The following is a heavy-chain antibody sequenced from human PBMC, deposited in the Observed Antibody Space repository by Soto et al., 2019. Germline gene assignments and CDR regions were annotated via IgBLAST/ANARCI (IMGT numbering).Heavy chain of an antibody. J-gene: IGHJ6*02. CDR3: ARNEFGFGELPYYYYGMDV. V-gene: IGHV1-2*04. CDR2: INPNSGGT. CDR1: GYTFTGYY. Sequence: ASVKVSCKASGYTFTGYYMHWVRQAPGQGLEWMGWINPNSGGTNYAQKFQGWVTMTRDTSISTAYMELSRLRSDDTAVYYCARNEFGFGELPYYYYGMDVWGQGTTVTVSS. D-gene: IGHD3-10*01.